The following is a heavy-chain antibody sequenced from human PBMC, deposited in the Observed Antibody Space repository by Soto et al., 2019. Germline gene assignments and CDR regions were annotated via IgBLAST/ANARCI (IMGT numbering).Heavy chain of an antibody. D-gene: IGHD3-3*01. CDR1: GGSFSGYY. V-gene: IGHV4-34*01. CDR3: ARVFRKKRITIFGVVTPLGYYMDV. CDR2: INHSGST. Sequence: PSETLSLTCAVYGGSFSGYYWSWIRQPPGKGLEWIGEINHSGSTNYNPSLKSRVNISVDTSKNQFSMKLSSVTAADTVVYYCARVFRKKRITIFGVVTPLGYYMDVWGKGTTVTVSS. J-gene: IGHJ6*03.